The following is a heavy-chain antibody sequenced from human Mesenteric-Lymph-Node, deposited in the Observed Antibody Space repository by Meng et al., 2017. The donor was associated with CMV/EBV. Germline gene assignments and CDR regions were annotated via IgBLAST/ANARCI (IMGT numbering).Heavy chain of an antibody. CDR3: ARADYGSGTYTDY. D-gene: IGHD3-10*01. V-gene: IGHV1-2*06. Sequence: KASGYTFTDYYLHWVRQAPGQGLEWVGRINPNSGGEDYAQKVQGRVTMIRDTSISTAYMDLSNLRSDDTALYYCARADYGSGTYTDYWGQGTLVTVSS. CDR2: INPNSGGE. J-gene: IGHJ4*02. CDR1: GYTFTDYY.